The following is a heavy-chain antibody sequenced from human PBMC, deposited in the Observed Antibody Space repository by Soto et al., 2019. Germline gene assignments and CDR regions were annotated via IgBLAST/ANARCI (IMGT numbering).Heavy chain of an antibody. Sequence: ASVKVSCKASGYTFTSYAMHWVRQAPGQRLEWMGWINAGNGNTKYSQKFQGRVTITRDTSASTAYMELSSLRSEDTAVYYCASGAGPYWYFDLWGRGTLVTVSS. V-gene: IGHV1-3*01. D-gene: IGHD6-19*01. J-gene: IGHJ2*01. CDR3: ASGAGPYWYFDL. CDR2: INAGNGNT. CDR1: GYTFTSYA.